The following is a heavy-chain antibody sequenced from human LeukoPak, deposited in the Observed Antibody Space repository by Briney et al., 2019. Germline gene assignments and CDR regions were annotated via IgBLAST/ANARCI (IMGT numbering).Heavy chain of an antibody. CDR2: INGGTT. J-gene: IGHJ4*02. Sequence: GGSLRLSCAASGIIFSSDAMTWVRQAPGKGLEWVSSINGGTTLYAASVEGRFTISRDNSKNTLYLQMNSLRAEDTAVYYCAKAPTYDILTGTPFDYWGQGTLVTVSS. V-gene: IGHV3-23*01. CDR3: AKAPTYDILTGTPFDY. CDR1: GIIFSSDA. D-gene: IGHD3-9*01.